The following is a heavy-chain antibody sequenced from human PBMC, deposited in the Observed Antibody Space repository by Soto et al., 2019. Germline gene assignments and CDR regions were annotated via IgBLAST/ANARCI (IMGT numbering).Heavy chain of an antibody. Sequence: EVQLLESGGGLVQPGGSLRLSCAASGFTFSSYAMRWVRQAPVKGLEWVSAISGSGGSTYYADSVKGWFTISRDNSKNTLYLQMNSLRAEDTAVYYCARRGSGSDYDYWGQGTLVTVSS. J-gene: IGHJ4*02. D-gene: IGHD1-26*01. CDR2: ISGSGGST. V-gene: IGHV3-23*01. CDR3: ARRGSGSDYDY. CDR1: GFTFSSYA.